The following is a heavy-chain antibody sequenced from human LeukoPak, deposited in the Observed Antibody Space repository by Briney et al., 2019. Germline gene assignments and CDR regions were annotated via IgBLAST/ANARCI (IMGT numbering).Heavy chain of an antibody. J-gene: IGHJ4*02. D-gene: IGHD6-6*01. CDR1: GFTFSYYA. CDR2: ISGSGGST. Sequence: SGGSLRLSCAASGFTFSYYAMSWVRQAPGKGLEWVSAISGSGGSTYYADSVKCRFTISRDNSKNTLYLQMNSLRAEDTAVYYCAKVPVSLYSSSSPSLSYWGQGTLVTVSS. V-gene: IGHV3-23*01. CDR3: AKVPVSLYSSSSPSLSY.